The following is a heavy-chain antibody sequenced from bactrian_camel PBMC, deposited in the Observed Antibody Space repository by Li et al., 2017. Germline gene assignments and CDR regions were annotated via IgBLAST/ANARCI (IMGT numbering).Heavy chain of an antibody. Sequence: VQLVESGGGLVQPGTSARLSCVASEFSLHMVWVRQAPGKGLEWVSAINEGGGSTYAADSVKGRFTISRDNAKNTVYLQMNSLKSEDTALYYCATGWYQATMYTYWGQGTQVTVS. CDR2: INEGGGST. J-gene: IGHJ4*01. CDR3: ATGWYQATMYTY. V-gene: IGHV3S40*01. CDR1: EFSLH. D-gene: IGHD4*01.